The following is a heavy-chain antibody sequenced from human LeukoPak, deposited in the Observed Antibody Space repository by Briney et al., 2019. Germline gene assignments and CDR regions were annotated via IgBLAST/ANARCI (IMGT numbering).Heavy chain of an antibody. CDR3: ARGYRSDYYFDS. CDR1: GFDFSNYV. D-gene: IGHD5-18*01. V-gene: IGHV3-30*04. CDR2: TSSDGTKR. Sequence: GGSLRLSCAASGFDFSNYVMNWVRQAPGQGLEWLAVTSSDGTKRYYADSVKGRFTISRDNSKNSLYLQMNSLRPEDTDVYYGARGYRSDYYFDSWGQGTLVGVSS. J-gene: IGHJ4*02.